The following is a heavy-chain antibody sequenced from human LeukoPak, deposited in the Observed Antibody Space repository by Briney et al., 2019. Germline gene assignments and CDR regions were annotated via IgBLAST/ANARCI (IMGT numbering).Heavy chain of an antibody. J-gene: IGHJ4*02. Sequence: PGGSLRLFCAASGFTFSSYDMHWVRQATGKGLEWVSAIGTAGDTYYPGSVKGRFTISRENAKNSLYLQMNSLRAGDTAVYYCARGRFWGAGYYFDYWGQGTLVTVSS. CDR2: IGTAGDT. CDR3: ARGRFWGAGYYFDY. V-gene: IGHV3-13*01. CDR1: GFTFSSYD. D-gene: IGHD3-16*01.